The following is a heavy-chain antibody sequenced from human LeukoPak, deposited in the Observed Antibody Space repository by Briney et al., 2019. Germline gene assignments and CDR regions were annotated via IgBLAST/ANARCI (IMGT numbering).Heavy chain of an antibody. CDR3: ANIIRKYTSGYYYFDY. J-gene: IGHJ4*02. CDR2: ISSSGSTI. CDR1: GFTFSSYE. D-gene: IGHD6-25*01. V-gene: IGHV3-48*03. Sequence: GGSLRLSCAASGFTFSSYEMNWVRQAPGKGLEWVSYISSSGSTIYYADSVKGRFTISRDNAKNSLYLQMNSLRAEDTAVYYCANIIRKYTSGYYYFDYWGQGTLVTVSS.